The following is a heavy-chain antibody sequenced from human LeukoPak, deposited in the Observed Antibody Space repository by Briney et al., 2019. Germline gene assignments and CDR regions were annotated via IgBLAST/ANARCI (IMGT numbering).Heavy chain of an antibody. D-gene: IGHD3-22*01. Sequence: SVKVSCKASGGTFSSYAICWVRQAPGQGLEWMGGIIPIFGTANYAQKFQGRVTITADESTSTAYMELSSLRSEDTAVYYCARYIGDYYDSSGTGFDPWGQGTLVTVSS. CDR2: IIPIFGTA. V-gene: IGHV1-69*13. J-gene: IGHJ5*02. CDR1: GGTFSSYA. CDR3: ARYIGDYYDSSGTGFDP.